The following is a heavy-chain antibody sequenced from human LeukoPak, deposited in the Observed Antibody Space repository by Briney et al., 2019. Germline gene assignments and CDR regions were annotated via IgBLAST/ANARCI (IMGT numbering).Heavy chain of an antibody. CDR1: GYSFTNYY. V-gene: IGHV1-46*01. D-gene: IGHD2-21*02. CDR2: INPSDGST. CDR3: PRDRDYSGGDSFFYMDV. J-gene: IGHJ6*03. Sequence: ASVKVSCKASGYSFTNYYMHWVRQAPGQGLEWMGIINPSDGSTRSAQRFQGRVTMTRDMSTTTFYMELSSLRSEDTAVYCCPRDRDYSGGDSFFYMDVWGKGTTVTVPS.